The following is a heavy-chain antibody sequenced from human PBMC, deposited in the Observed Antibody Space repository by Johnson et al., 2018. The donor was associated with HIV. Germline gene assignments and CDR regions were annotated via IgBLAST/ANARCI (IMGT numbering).Heavy chain of an antibody. Sequence: QMQLVESGGGVVQPGRSLRLSCAASGFTFSSYAMHWVRQAPGQGLAWVAVISYDGSIKYYGDSVKGRFTISRDNSKNTLYLQMNSLRVEDTAVYYCARDYDIPRDDAFDIWGQGTMVTVSS. J-gene: IGHJ3*02. CDR3: ARDYDIPRDDAFDI. CDR1: GFTFSSYA. V-gene: IGHV3-30*04. D-gene: IGHD3-9*01. CDR2: ISYDGSIK.